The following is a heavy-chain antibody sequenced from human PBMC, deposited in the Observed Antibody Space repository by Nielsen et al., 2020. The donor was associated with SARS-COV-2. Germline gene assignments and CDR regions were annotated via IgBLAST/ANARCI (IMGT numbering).Heavy chain of an antibody. D-gene: IGHD6-13*01. J-gene: IGHJ6*03. CDR1: GFTFSDYY. V-gene: IGHV3-11*06. CDR3: ARGVSSSWYYYMDV. Sequence: GESLKISCAASGFTFSDYYMSWIRQAPGKGLEWVSYISSSSSYTNYADSVKGRFTISRDNAKNSLYLQMNSLRAEDTAVYYCARGVSSSWYYYMDVWGKGTTVTVSS. CDR2: ISSSSSYT.